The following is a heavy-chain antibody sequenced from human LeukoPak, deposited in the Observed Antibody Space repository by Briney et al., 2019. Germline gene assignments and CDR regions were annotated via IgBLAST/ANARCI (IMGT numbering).Heavy chain of an antibody. CDR3: ARPSYVWGSYRYPGIRGGWFDP. V-gene: IGHV4-61*09. D-gene: IGHD3-16*02. CDR1: GGSMTSGSYY. Sequence: SQTLSLTCTVSGGSMTSGSYYWNWIRQSAGKGLEWLGHVYTTGSTSYNPSHRSRVTISVDMSKNQFSLKLSSVTAADTAVYYCARPSYVWGSYRYPGIRGGWFDPWGQGTLVTVSS. J-gene: IGHJ5*02. CDR2: VYTTGST.